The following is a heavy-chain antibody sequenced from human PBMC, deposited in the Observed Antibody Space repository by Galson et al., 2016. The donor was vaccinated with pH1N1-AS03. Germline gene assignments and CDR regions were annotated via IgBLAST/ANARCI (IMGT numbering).Heavy chain of an antibody. V-gene: IGHV2-5*02. CDR2: IYWDDDK. CDR3: TRSRYYNTNLYYFDY. Sequence: PALVKPTQTLTLTCAFSGFSLATSGVGVGWIRQPPGKALEWLALIYWDDDKLYNPSLKSGLTVTKDTSKNLVVLTLTDMDPVDTATYFCTRSRYYNTNLYYFDYWGQGTLVTVSS. J-gene: IGHJ4*02. CDR1: GFSLATSGVG. D-gene: IGHD2/OR15-2a*01.